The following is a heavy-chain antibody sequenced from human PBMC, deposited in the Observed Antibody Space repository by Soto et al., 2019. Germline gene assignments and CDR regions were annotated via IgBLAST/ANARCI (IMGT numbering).Heavy chain of an antibody. D-gene: IGHD3-22*01. J-gene: IGHJ4*02. CDR2: INHSGST. V-gene: IGHV4-34*01. CDR3: ARIYSSGYYQTDY. Sequence: SETLSLTCAVYGGSFSGYYWSWIRQPPGKGLEWIGEINHSGSTNYNPSLKSRVTISVDTSKNQFSLKLSSVTAADTAVYYCARIYSSGYYQTDYCGQGTLGTVSS. CDR1: GGSFSGYY.